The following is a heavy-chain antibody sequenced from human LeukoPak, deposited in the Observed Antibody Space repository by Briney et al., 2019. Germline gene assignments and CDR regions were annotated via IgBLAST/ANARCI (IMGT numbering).Heavy chain of an antibody. D-gene: IGHD1-14*01. CDR3: ARHRTGGDRIDP. Sequence: PGGSLRLSCAASGFTFSSYWMSWVRQAPGKGLEWVANIKQDGSEKYYVDSVKGRFTISRDNAKNSLYLQMNSLRIEDMAVYYCARHRTGGDRIDPWGQGTLVTVSS. CDR1: GFTFSSYW. CDR2: IKQDGSEK. J-gene: IGHJ5*02. V-gene: IGHV3-7*01.